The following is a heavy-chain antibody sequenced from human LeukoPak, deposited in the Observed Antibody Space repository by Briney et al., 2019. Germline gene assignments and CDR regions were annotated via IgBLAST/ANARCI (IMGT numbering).Heavy chain of an antibody. D-gene: IGHD2-15*01. Sequence: GGSLRLSCVASGFTFSSFGMHWVRQAPGKCLEWVALISFDGRSPYYADSVRGRFTISRDNSKDTVYLQMNSLRAEDTALYHCARCCGGSCYMDSWGQGTLVTVSS. J-gene: IGHJ4*02. CDR1: GFTFSSFG. CDR3: ARCCGGSCYMDS. V-gene: IGHV3-33*05. CDR2: ISFDGRSP.